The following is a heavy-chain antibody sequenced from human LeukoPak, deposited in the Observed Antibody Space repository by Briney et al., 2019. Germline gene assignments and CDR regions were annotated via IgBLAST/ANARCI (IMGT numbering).Heavy chain of an antibody. Sequence: GGSLRLSCTASGFSFSTYGMSWVRQAPGKGLEWVSAIDNSGGLTSYPDPVKGRFTISRENSKNTFYLQMNTLRAEDTAVYYCARDKSDYGGKKYFQHWGQGTLVTVSS. CDR3: ARDKSDYGGKKYFQH. CDR1: GFSFSTYG. J-gene: IGHJ1*01. V-gene: IGHV3-23*01. D-gene: IGHD4-23*01. CDR2: IDNSGGLT.